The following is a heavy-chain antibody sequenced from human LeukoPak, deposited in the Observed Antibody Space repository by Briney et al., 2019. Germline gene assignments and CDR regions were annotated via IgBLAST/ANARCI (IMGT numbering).Heavy chain of an antibody. CDR3: ARSIVVVPAAMLDYGMDV. J-gene: IGHJ6*02. CDR2: INRDGSRT. CDR1: GFTFSNHW. V-gene: IGHV3-74*01. Sequence: PGGSLRLSCAASGFTFSNHWMHWVRQAPGKGLMWVSRINRDGSRTDYADSVKGRFTISRDDAKNTLYLQVNSLRAEDTAVYYCARSIVVVPAAMLDYGMDVWGQGTTVTVSS. D-gene: IGHD2-2*01.